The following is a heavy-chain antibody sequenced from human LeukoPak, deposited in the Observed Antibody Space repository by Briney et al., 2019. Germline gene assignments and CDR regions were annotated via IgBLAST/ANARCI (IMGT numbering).Heavy chain of an antibody. D-gene: IGHD3-10*01. Sequence: SETLSLTCTVSGGSISSSSYYWGCIRQPPGKGLEWIGSIYYSGSTYYNPYLKSRVTISVDTSQNQFSLKLSSVTAADTAVYYCARHEPITMVRGASFDYWGQGTLVTVSS. CDR2: IYYSGST. J-gene: IGHJ4*02. CDR1: GGSISSSSYY. CDR3: ARHEPITMVRGASFDY. V-gene: IGHV4-39*01.